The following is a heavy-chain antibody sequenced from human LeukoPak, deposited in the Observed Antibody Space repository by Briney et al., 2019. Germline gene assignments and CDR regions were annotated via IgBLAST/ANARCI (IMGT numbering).Heavy chain of an antibody. CDR2: IYYSGST. J-gene: IGHJ4*02. V-gene: IGHV4-39*01. CDR1: GVSISSSSYY. Sequence: SETLSLTCTVSGVSISSSSYYWGWIRQPPGKGLEWIGSIYYSGSTYYNPSLKSRVTISVDTSKNQFSLKLSSVTAADTAVYYCARHVRALDYYDSSGYYDRGVYYFDYWGQGTLVTVSS. D-gene: IGHD3-22*01. CDR3: ARHVRALDYYDSSGYYDRGVYYFDY.